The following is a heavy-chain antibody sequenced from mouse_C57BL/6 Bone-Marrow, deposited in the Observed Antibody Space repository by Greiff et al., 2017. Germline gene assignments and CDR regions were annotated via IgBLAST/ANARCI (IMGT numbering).Heavy chain of an antibody. CDR3: ARKYGNFYYAMDY. Sequence: EVMLVESGGGLVKPGGSLKLSCAASGFTFSDYGMHWVRQAPEKGLEWVAYISSGSSTIDYADTVKGRFTISRDNAKNTLFRQMTSLRSEDTAMYYCARKYGNFYYAMDYWGQGTSVTVSS. V-gene: IGHV5-17*01. CDR2: ISSGSSTI. D-gene: IGHD2-10*02. J-gene: IGHJ4*01. CDR1: GFTFSDYG.